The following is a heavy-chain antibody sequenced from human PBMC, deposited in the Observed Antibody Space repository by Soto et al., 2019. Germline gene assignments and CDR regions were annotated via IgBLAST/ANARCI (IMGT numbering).Heavy chain of an antibody. CDR1: GFTFSSYA. Sequence: GGSLRLSCAASGFTFSSYAMSWVRQAPGKGLEWVSAISGSGGGTYYAASVEGRFTISRDNSKNTLFLQMNSLRAEDTALYYWAKDRAYYDSSGYGYWGQGTLVTVSS. V-gene: IGHV3-23*01. D-gene: IGHD3-22*01. J-gene: IGHJ4*02. CDR2: ISGSGGGT. CDR3: AKDRAYYDSSGYGY.